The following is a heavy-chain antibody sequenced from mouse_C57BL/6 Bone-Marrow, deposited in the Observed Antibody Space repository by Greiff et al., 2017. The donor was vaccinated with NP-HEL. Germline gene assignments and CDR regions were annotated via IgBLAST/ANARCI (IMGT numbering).Heavy chain of an antibody. CDR2: ISDGGSYT. CDR3: AREWYYGSSPGWFAY. J-gene: IGHJ3*01. V-gene: IGHV5-4*01. D-gene: IGHD1-1*01. CDR1: GFTFSSYA. Sequence: EVQLQESGGGLVKPGGSLKLSCAASGFTFSSYAMSWVRQTPEKRLEWVATISDGGSYTYYPDNVKGRFTISRDNAKNNLYLQMSHLKSEDTAMYYCAREWYYGSSPGWFAYWGQGTLVTVSA.